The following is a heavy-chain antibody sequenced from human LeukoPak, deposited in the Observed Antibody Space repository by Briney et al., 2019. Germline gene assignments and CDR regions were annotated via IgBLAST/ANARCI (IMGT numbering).Heavy chain of an antibody. D-gene: IGHD5-24*01. CDR2: TRNKANSYTT. Sequence: GGSLRLSCAASGFTFSDHYMDWVRQAPGKGLEWVGRTRNKANSYTTEYAASVKGRCTISRDDSKISLYLQMNSLKTEDTAVYYCARGRGRDGYFGFDYWGQGTLVTVSS. CDR1: GFTFSDHY. V-gene: IGHV3-72*01. CDR3: ARGRGRDGYFGFDY. J-gene: IGHJ4*02.